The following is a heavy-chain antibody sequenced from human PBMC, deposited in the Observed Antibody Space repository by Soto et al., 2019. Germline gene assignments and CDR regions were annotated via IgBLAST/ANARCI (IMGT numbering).Heavy chain of an antibody. J-gene: IGHJ3*02. D-gene: IGHD6-19*01. CDR3: VRVLKSIGWDNDVFDI. V-gene: IGHV3-74*01. Sequence: PGGSLRLSCAASGLSLSVYWMHWVRQAPGKGLVWVSRIDTSGSATKFADSVEGRFSMSKDNAENTLYLQMNNLRADDTAVYYCVRVLKSIGWDNDVFDIWGQGTMVTVSS. CDR1: GLSLSVYW. CDR2: IDTSGSAT.